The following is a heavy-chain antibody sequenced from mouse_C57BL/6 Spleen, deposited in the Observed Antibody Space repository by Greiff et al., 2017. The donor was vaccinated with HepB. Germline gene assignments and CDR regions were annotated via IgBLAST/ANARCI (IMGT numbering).Heavy chain of an antibody. CDR1: GYTFTSYG. J-gene: IGHJ2*01. D-gene: IGHD1-1*01. CDR2: IYPRSGNT. V-gene: IGHV1-81*01. Sequence: VQRVESGAELARPGASVKLSCKASGYTFTSYGISWVKQRTGQGLEWIGEIYPRSGNTYYNEKFKGKATLTADKSSSTAYMELRSLTSEDSAVYFCSITTVGYWGQGTTLTVSS. CDR3: SITTVGY.